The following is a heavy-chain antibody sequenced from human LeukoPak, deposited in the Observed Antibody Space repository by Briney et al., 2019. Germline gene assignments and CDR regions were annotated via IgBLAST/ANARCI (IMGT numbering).Heavy chain of an antibody. Sequence: PGGSLRLSCVVSGFTFSNYDMHWVRQAAGKGLEWVSAIGAAGDTYSADSVRGRLIISREDARNSLYLQMNSLRAGDTAVYYCVRDLGGWGPKFLRSSPNYGMDVWGQGTAVIVSS. D-gene: IGHD2-15*01. CDR2: IGAAGDT. J-gene: IGHJ6*02. V-gene: IGHV3-13*01. CDR1: GFTFSNYD. CDR3: VRDLGGWGPKFLRSSPNYGMDV.